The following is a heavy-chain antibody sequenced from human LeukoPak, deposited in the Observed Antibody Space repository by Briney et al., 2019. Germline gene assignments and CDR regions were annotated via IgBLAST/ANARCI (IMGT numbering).Heavy chain of an antibody. V-gene: IGHV3-30*04. CDR2: ISYDGSNK. J-gene: IGHJ6*02. CDR1: GFTFSSYA. CDR3: ARDIALPPTYYDFWSGSSYYYYYYGMDV. Sequence: GSLSLSCAASGFTFSSYAMHWVRQAPGKGLEWVAVISYDGSNKYYADSVKGRFTISRDNSKNTLYLQMNSLRAEDTAVYYCARDIALPPTYYDFWSGSSYYYYYYGMDVWGQGTTVTVSS. D-gene: IGHD3-3*01.